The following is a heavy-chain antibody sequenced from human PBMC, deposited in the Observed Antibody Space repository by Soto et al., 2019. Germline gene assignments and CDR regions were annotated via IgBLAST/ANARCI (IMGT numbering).Heavy chain of an antibody. CDR2: ISYDGSNK. Sequence: GGSLRLSCAASGFTFSSYGMHWVRQAPGKGLEWVAVISYDGSNKYYADSVKGRFTISRDNSKNTLYLQMNSLRAEDTAVYYCAKDDEGDYLDSVGPFDYWGQGTLVTVSS. CDR3: AKDDEGDYLDSVGPFDY. CDR1: GFTFSSYG. D-gene: IGHD4-17*01. J-gene: IGHJ4*02. V-gene: IGHV3-30*18.